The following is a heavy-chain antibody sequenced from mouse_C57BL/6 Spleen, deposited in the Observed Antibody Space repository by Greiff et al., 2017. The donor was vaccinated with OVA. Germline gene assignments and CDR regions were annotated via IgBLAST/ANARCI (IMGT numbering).Heavy chain of an antibody. Sequence: VQLQQSGAELVKPGASVKLSCKASGYTFTSYWMQWVKQRPGQGLEWIGEIDPSDSYTNYNQKFKGKATLTVDTSSSTAYMQLSSLTSEDSAVYYCARRGYGNYPAYWGQGTTLTVSS. CDR2: IDPSDSYT. J-gene: IGHJ2*01. CDR3: ARRGYGNYPAY. CDR1: GYTFTSYW. V-gene: IGHV1-50*01. D-gene: IGHD2-1*01.